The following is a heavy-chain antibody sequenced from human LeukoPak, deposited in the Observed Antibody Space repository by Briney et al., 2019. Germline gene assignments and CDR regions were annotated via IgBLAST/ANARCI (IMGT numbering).Heavy chain of an antibody. CDR1: GYTFTSYG. Sequence: ASVKVSCKASGYTFTSYGISWVRQAPGQGLEWMGWMNPNSGNTGYAQKFQGRVTMTRNTSISTAYMELSSLRSEDTAVYYCARTYYQLLNYYGMDVWGQGTTVTVSS. V-gene: IGHV1-8*02. D-gene: IGHD2-2*01. J-gene: IGHJ6*02. CDR3: ARTYYQLLNYYGMDV. CDR2: MNPNSGNT.